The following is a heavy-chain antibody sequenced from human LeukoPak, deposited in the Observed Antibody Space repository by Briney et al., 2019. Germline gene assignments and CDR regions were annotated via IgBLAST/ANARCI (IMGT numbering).Heavy chain of an antibody. CDR2: ISYDGSNE. CDR1: GFTFNNYG. V-gene: IGHV3-30*03. D-gene: IGHD3-22*01. J-gene: IGHJ6*02. CDR3: ARDSSGYYPTYYYYGMDV. Sequence: GRSLRLSCAASGFTFNNYGMHWVRQAPGKGLEWVAVISYDGSNEYYADSVKGRFTISRDNSKNTLYLQMNSLRAEDTAVYYCARDSSGYYPTYYYYGMDVWGQGTTVTVSS.